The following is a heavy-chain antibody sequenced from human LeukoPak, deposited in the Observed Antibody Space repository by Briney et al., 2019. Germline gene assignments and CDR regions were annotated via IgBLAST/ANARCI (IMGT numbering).Heavy chain of an antibody. CDR2: IGARGGDT. D-gene: IGHD4-17*01. J-gene: IGHJ4*02. Sequence: GESLRLSCAASGLSFSSYVMSWVRQAPGKGLEWDSGIGARGGDTYYADYLKGRFTISRDNSNNTLYLQMNSLRAEDTAMYYCAKCSIRTSTVCFFDACGQGTQVTVSS. CDR1: GLSFSSYV. V-gene: IGHV3-23*01. CDR3: AKCSIRTSTVCFFDA.